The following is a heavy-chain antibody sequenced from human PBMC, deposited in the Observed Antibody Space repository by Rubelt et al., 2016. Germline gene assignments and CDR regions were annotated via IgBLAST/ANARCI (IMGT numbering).Heavy chain of an antibody. CDR1: GYTFTSYG. CDR2: ISAYNGNT. Sequence: QVQLVQSGAEVKKPGASVKVSCKASGYTFTSYGISWVRQAPGQGLEGMGWISAYNGNTNYAKKLQGRGTMTTDTSTSTAYMELRSLRSDDTAVYYCARVISGVEYSSSWHFDYWGQGTLVTVSS. CDR3: ARVISGVEYSSSWHFDY. V-gene: IGHV1-18*01. J-gene: IGHJ4*02. D-gene: IGHD6-13*01.